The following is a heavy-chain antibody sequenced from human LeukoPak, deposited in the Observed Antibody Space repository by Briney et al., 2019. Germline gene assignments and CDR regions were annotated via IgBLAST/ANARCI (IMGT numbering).Heavy chain of an antibody. J-gene: IGHJ3*02. Sequence: PSXXLSLTCTVSGGSISSSGYYWGWIRQPPGKGLEWIGSIYYSGSTYYNPSLKSRITISVDTSKNQFSLKLSSVTAADTALYYCASAPSGAFDIWGQGTMVTVSS. CDR3: ASAPSGAFDI. V-gene: IGHV4-39*01. CDR2: IYYSGST. CDR1: GGSISSSGYY.